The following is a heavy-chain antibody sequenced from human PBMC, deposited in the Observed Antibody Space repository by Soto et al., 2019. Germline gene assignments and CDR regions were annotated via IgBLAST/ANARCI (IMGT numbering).Heavy chain of an antibody. CDR2: IWNDGTSK. CDR3: ARCGTYVDRIDY. CDR1: GFIFSNYA. V-gene: IGHV3-30*04. Sequence: GGSLRLSCAASGFIFSNYAMHWVRQAPGKGLDWVAVIWNDGTSKHFADSVKGRFTISRDNSKDTLYLQMNSLRIEDTAVYYCARCGTYVDRIDYWGQGALVTVSS. D-gene: IGHD1-26*01. J-gene: IGHJ4*02.